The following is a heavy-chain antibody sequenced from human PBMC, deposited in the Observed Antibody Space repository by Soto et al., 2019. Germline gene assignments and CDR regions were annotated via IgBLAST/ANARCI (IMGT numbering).Heavy chain of an antibody. V-gene: IGHV4-34*01. D-gene: IGHD5-12*01. CDR3: ARVSAGYDPTNCFDP. J-gene: IGHJ5*02. CDR1: GGSFSGYY. CDR2: INHSGST. Sequence: SDTLSLTCAVYGGSFSGYYWSWIRQPPGKGLEWIGEINHSGSTNYNPSLKSRVTISVDTSKNQFSLKLSSVTAADTAVYYCARVSAGYDPTNCFDPWGQGTLVTVSS.